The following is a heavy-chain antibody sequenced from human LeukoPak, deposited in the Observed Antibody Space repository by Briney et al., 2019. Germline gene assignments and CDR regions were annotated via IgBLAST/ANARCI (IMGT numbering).Heavy chain of an antibody. Sequence: GGSLRLSCAASGFTFFSYWMSWVRQAPGKGLEWVANIKQDGNEKYYVDSVKGRFTISRDNPKNSLYLQMNSLRAEDTAVYYCARTRSREGLVREFDYWGQGTLVTVSS. J-gene: IGHJ4*02. V-gene: IGHV3-7*01. D-gene: IGHD6-19*01. CDR3: ARTRSREGLVREFDY. CDR2: IKQDGNEK. CDR1: GFTFFSYW.